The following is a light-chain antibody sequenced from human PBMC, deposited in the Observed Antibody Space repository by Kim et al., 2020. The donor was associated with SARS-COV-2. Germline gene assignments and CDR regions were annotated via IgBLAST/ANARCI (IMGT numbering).Light chain of an antibody. CDR2: DAS. Sequence: LSPGERATLSCWASQSVSSNYLAWYQQKPGQAPRLLIYDASSRATGIPDRFSGGGSGTDFTLTFSRLEPEDFAVYYCQQYGSSPCTFGQGTKLEIK. CDR3: QQYGSSPCT. CDR1: QSVSSNY. V-gene: IGKV3-20*01. J-gene: IGKJ2*02.